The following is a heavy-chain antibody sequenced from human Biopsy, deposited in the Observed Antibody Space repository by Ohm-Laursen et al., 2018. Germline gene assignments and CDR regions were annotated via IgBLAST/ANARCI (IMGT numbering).Heavy chain of an antibody. CDR1: GFHFSDYY. J-gene: IGHJ4*02. CDR2: IASSGGTT. D-gene: IGHD3-22*01. Sequence: SLRLSCAASGFHFSDYYMSWIRQAPGKGLEWISYIASSGGTTYHVDSVKGRFTISRDNAEKSLYLQMNSLRAEDTAVYYCARDTPETYDYDNDDNSPFPRRYIDYWGQGTLVTVSS. CDR3: ARDTPETYDYDNDDNSPFPRRYIDY. V-gene: IGHV3-11*01.